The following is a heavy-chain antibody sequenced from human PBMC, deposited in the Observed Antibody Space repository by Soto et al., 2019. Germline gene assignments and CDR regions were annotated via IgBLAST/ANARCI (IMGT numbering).Heavy chain of an antibody. Sequence: SETLSLTCTVSGGSISSYYWSWIRQPPGKGLEWIGYIYYSGSTNYNPSPKSRVTISVDTSKNQFSLKLSSVTAADTAVYYCARESIFGLPGAFDIWGQGTMVTVSS. V-gene: IGHV4-59*01. CDR3: ARESIFGLPGAFDI. CDR1: GGSISSYY. D-gene: IGHD3-3*01. J-gene: IGHJ3*02. CDR2: IYYSGST.